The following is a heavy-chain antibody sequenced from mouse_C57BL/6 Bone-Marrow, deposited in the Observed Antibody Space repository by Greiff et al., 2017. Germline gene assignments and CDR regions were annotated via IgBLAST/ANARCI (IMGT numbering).Heavy chain of an antibody. CDR2: ILPGSCST. Sequence: VQLQQSGAELMKPGASVKLSCQATGYTFTGYWIEWVKQRPGHGLEWIGEILPGSCSTNYNEKFKGKATFTADTSANTAYRQLSRLTTEDSAIYYCARSIVSYYFDYWGQGTTLTVSS. V-gene: IGHV1-9*01. J-gene: IGHJ2*01. D-gene: IGHD2-5*01. CDR1: GYTFTGYW. CDR3: ARSIVSYYFDY.